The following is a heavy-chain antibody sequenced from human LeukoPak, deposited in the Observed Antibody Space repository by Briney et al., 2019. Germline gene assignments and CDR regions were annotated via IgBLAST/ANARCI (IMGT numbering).Heavy chain of an antibody. D-gene: IGHD2-15*01. CDR2: IYSGGST. CDR3: ALLGCSGGSCYGRYYFDY. Sequence: PGRSLRLSCAASGFTVSSNYMSWVRQAPGKGLEWVSVIYSGGSTYYADSVKGRFTISRDNSKNTLYLQMNSLRAEDTAVYYCALLGCSGGSCYGRYYFDYWGQGTLVTVSS. CDR1: GFTVSSNY. J-gene: IGHJ4*02. V-gene: IGHV3-53*01.